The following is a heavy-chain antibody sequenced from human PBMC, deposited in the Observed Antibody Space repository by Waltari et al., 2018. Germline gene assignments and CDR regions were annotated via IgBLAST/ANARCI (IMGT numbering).Heavy chain of an antibody. V-gene: IGHV4-34*01. CDR1: GGSFSGYY. CDR2: INHSGST. J-gene: IGHJ3*02. CDR3: ARRGRLRGAFDI. Sequence: QVQLQQWGAGLLKPSETLSLTCAVYGGSFSGYYWSWIRQPPGKGLEWIGEINHSGSTNYNPSLKSRVTISVDTSKNQFSLKLSSVTAADTAVYYCARRGRLRGAFDIWGQGTMVTVSS. D-gene: IGHD5-12*01.